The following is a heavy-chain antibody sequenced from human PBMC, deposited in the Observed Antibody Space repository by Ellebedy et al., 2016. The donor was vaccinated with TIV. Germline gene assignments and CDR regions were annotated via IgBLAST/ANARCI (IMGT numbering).Heavy chain of an antibody. Sequence: SETLSLTCTVSGGSISSYYWSWIRQPPGKGLEWIGYIYYSGSTNYNPSLKSRVTISVDTSKNQFSLKLSSVTAADTAVYYCAGLKQQLEAFDIWGQGTMVTVSS. J-gene: IGHJ3*02. V-gene: IGHV4-59*08. CDR3: AGLKQQLEAFDI. D-gene: IGHD6-13*01. CDR1: GGSISSYY. CDR2: IYYSGST.